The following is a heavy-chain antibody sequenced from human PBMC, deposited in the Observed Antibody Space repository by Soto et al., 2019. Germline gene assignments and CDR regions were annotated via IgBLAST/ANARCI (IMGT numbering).Heavy chain of an antibody. CDR2: ISGSGGST. CDR3: ARDEADYIWGSYDAFDI. Sequence: HPGGSLRLSCAASGFTFSSYAMSWVRQAPGKGLEWVSAISGSGGSTYYADSVKGRFTISRDNAKNTLYLQMNSLRAEDTAVYYCARDEADYIWGSYDAFDIWGQGTMVTVSS. CDR1: GFTFSSYA. V-gene: IGHV3-23*01. J-gene: IGHJ3*02. D-gene: IGHD3-16*01.